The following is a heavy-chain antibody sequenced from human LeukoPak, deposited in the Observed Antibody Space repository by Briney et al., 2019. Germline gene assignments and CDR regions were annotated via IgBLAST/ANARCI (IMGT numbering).Heavy chain of an antibody. Sequence: GGSLRLSCAASGFTFSSYGMHWVRQAPGKGLEWVSGISGSGGSTYYADSVKGRFTISRDNSKNTLYLQMNSLRAEDTAVYYCAKVKYYDILTGYRYFDYWGQGTLVTVSS. CDR3: AKVKYYDILTGYRYFDY. V-gene: IGHV3-23*01. CDR1: GFTFSSYG. J-gene: IGHJ4*02. D-gene: IGHD3-9*01. CDR2: ISGSGGST.